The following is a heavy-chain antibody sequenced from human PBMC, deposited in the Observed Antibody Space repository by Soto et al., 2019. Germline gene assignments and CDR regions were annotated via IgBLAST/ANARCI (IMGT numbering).Heavy chain of an antibody. V-gene: IGHV3-15*01. CDR2: IKSKADGSTK. Sequence: PGGSLRLSCAASGITVSNVLMTGIRQAPGKGLEWVCRIKSKADGSTKEYGTPVKDRFIISRDDSKNTVDLPMHALTTEDTAFYYCATPRPGSHGYSFWGHGALVTVSS. CDR1: GITVSNVL. J-gene: IGHJ4*01. D-gene: IGHD3-16*01. CDR3: ATPRPGSHGYSF.